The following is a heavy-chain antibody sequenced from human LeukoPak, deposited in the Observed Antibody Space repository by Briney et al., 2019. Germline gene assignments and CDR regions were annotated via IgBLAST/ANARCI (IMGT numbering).Heavy chain of an antibody. J-gene: IGHJ4*02. Sequence: GGSLRLSCVASGFTFSNYAMSWVRQVPGKGLEWVSTISGNGGSTYYAGNTNYADSVRGRFTVSRDTSKNTLYLQMNSLRAEDTAVYYCAKEHVLRFLEWSHYFDYWGQGTLVTVSS. V-gene: IGHV3-23*01. D-gene: IGHD3-3*01. CDR3: AKEHVLRFLEWSHYFDY. CDR2: ISGNGGST. CDR1: GFTFSNYA.